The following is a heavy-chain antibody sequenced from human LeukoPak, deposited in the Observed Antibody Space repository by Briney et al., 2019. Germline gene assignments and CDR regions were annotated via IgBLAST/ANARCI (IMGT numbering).Heavy chain of an antibody. CDR3: ARGGIQLWFGGGDWFDP. J-gene: IGHJ5*02. CDR2: IYYSGST. V-gene: IGHV4-59*01. CDR1: GGSISSYY. D-gene: IGHD5-18*01. Sequence: SETLSLTCTVSGGSISSYYWSWIRQPPGKGLEWIGYIYYSGSTNYNPSLKSRVTISVDTSKNQFSLRLSSVTAADTAVYYCARGGIQLWFGGGDWFDPWGQGTLVTVSS.